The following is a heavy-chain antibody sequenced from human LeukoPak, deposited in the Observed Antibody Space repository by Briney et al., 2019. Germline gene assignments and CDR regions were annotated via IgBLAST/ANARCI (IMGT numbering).Heavy chain of an antibody. D-gene: IGHD7-27*01. V-gene: IGHV3-7*04. CDR3: ARNWGNFDF. J-gene: IGHJ4*02. CDR1: GFTFSSYW. CDR2: IKEDGSEK. Sequence: PGGSLRLSCAASGFTFSSYWMNWVRQAPGKGLEWVACIKEDGSEKYYVGSVKGRFTVSRDNARQSLFLQMTSLRAEDTAVYYCARNWGNFDFWGQATLVTVRS.